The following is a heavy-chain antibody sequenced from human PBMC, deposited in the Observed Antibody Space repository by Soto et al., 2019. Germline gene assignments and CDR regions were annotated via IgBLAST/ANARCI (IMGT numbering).Heavy chain of an antibody. CDR1: GYTFTAYY. CDR2: INPRFGDT. V-gene: IGHV1-2*02. D-gene: IGHD3-10*01. Sequence: QVQLVQSGAELKEPGDSVRVSGEASGYTFTAYYIHWVRQAPGQGLGWMGWINPRFGDTSYAQDFQGRVSMTRDMSISTVYMELSRLTSDDTAIYYCARNMDYYYGPGSGNGHGFWGQGTTVTVFS. CDR3: ARNMDYYYGPGSGNGHGF. J-gene: IGHJ6*02.